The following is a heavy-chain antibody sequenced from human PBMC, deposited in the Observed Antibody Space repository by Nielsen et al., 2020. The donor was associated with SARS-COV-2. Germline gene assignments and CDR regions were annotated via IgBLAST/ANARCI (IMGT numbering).Heavy chain of an antibody. CDR2: SYYSGST. Sequence: SETLSLTCTVSGGSISSSGHYWVWVRQPPGKGLEFIGSSYYSGSTYYNPSLESRVAISIDTSKNQFSLKVTSVTAADTAVYYCARSGPRRNNAFDIWGQGSMVTVSS. D-gene: IGHD1-26*01. CDR1: GGSISSSGHY. V-gene: IGHV4-39*01. CDR3: ARSGPRRNNAFDI. J-gene: IGHJ3*02.